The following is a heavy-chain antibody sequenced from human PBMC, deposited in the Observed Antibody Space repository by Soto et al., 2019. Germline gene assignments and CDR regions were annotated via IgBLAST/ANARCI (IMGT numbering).Heavy chain of an antibody. CDR2: IRSKGNNYAT. CDR1: RFTLSGSD. V-gene: IGHV3-73*01. CDR3: TRLLSDDFDI. Sequence: LRLSCAASRFTLSGSDMHWVRQASGKGLEWVGRIRSKGNNYATEYAASVKGRFTISRDESKDTAFLQMNSLKTEDTAVYYCTRLLSDDFDIWGQGTMVTVSS. J-gene: IGHJ3*02.